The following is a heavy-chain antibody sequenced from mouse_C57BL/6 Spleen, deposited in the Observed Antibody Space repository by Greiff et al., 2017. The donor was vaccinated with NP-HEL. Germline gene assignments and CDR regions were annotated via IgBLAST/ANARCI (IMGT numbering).Heavy chain of an antibody. D-gene: IGHD3-3*01. J-gene: IGHJ1*03. Sequence: QVQLKESGPELVKPGASVKISCKASGYAFSSSWMNWVKQRPGKGLEWIGRIYPGDGDTNYNGKFKGKATLTADKSSRTAYMQLSSLPSEDSAVYFCARGGTGYWYFDVWGTGTTVTVSS. V-gene: IGHV1-82*01. CDR2: IYPGDGDT. CDR1: GYAFSSSW. CDR3: ARGGTGYWYFDV.